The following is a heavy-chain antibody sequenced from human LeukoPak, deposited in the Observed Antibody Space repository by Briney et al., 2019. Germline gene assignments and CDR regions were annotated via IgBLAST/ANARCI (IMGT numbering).Heavy chain of an antibody. CDR1: GFTVSSNY. D-gene: IGHD3-10*01. CDR2: IYSGGST. V-gene: IGHV3-66*01. Sequence: GGSLRLSCAASGFTVSSNYMTWVRQGPGKGLEWVSVIYSGGSTYYADSVKGRFTIARDNSKNTLYLQMNSLRAEDTAVYYCAKWVGELRVYGMDVWGQGTTVTVS. CDR3: AKWVGELRVYGMDV. J-gene: IGHJ6*02.